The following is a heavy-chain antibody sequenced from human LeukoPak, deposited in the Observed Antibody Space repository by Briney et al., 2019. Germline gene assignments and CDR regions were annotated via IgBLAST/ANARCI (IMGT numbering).Heavy chain of an antibody. Sequence: SQTLSLTCTVSGGSISSGSYYWSWIRQPAGKGLEWIGRIYTSGSTNYNPSLKSRVTISVDTSKNQSSLKLSSVTAADTAVYYCARYCGGDCYSYYFDYWGQGTLVTVSS. J-gene: IGHJ4*02. CDR3: ARYCGGDCYSYYFDY. CDR2: IYTSGST. V-gene: IGHV4-61*02. CDR1: GGSISSGSYY. D-gene: IGHD2-21*02.